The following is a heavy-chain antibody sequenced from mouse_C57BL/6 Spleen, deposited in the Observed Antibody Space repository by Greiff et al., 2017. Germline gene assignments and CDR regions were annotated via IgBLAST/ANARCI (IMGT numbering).Heavy chain of an antibody. J-gene: IGHJ2*01. CDR3: ARGSLYYYGSSEGYYFDY. V-gene: IGHV1-39*01. CDR2: INPNYGTT. Sequence: EVQLQQSGPELVRPGASVKISCKASGYSFTDYNMNWVKQSHGQRLEWIGVINPNYGTTSYNQKFKGKATLTVEQSSSTAYMRLNMLLSEDSAVYSCARGSLYYYGSSEGYYFDYWGQGTTLTVSA. CDR1: GYSFTDYN. D-gene: IGHD1-1*01.